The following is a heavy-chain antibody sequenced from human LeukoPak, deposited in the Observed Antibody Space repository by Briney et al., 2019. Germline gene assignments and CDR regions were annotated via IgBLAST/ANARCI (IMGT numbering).Heavy chain of an antibody. CDR3: ARVRGSGTYSNPDFDY. V-gene: IGHV3-20*04. J-gene: IGHJ4*02. D-gene: IGHD4-11*01. CDR2: INWNGGST. Sequence: GGSLRLTCAASGFTFDDYGMSWVRQAPGKGLEWVSGINWNGGSTGYADSVKGRFTISRDNAKDSLYLQMNSLRAEDTALYYCARVRGSGTYSNPDFDYWGQGTLVTVSS. CDR1: GFTFDDYG.